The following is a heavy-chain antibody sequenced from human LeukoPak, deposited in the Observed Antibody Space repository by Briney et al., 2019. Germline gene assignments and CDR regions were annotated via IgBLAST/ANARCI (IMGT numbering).Heavy chain of an antibody. J-gene: IGHJ4*02. CDR2: IYYSGST. CDR3: ASVFITGTNYFDY. D-gene: IGHD1/OR15-1a*01. V-gene: IGHV4-31*03. Sequence: PSETLPLTCTVSGGSISSGGYYWSWIRQHPGKGLEWIGYIYYSGSTYYNPSLKSRVTISVDTSKNQFSLRLSSVTAADTAVYYCASVFITGTNYFDYWGQGTLVTVSS. CDR1: GGSISSGGYY.